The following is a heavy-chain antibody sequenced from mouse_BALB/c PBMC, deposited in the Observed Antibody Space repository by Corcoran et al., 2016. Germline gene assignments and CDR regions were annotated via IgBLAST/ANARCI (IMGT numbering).Heavy chain of an antibody. Sequence: EVQLQQSGPELVKPGASVKMSCEASGFTFTSYVMHWVKQKPGQGLEWIGYINPYNDGTKYNEKFKGKATLNSDKFSSTAYMELSSLTSEDYAVYYCARRTYGYVDAMDYWGQGTSVTVSS. CDR2: INPYNDGT. J-gene: IGHJ4*01. D-gene: IGHD1-2*01. CDR1: GFTFTSYV. V-gene: IGHV1S136*01. CDR3: ARRTYGYVDAMDY.